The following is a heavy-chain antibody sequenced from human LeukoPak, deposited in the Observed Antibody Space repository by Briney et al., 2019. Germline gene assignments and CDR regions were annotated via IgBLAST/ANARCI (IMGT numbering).Heavy chain of an antibody. CDR3: ARGAKGIAAAGTDY. J-gene: IGHJ4*02. V-gene: IGHV1-8*01. D-gene: IGHD6-13*01. CDR1: GYTFTSYD. CDR2: MNPNSGNT. Sequence: GASVTVSCKASGYTFTSYDINWVRQAPGQGLEWMGWMNPNSGNTVYAQKFQGRVTMTRNTSISTAYMELSSLRSEDTAVYYCARGAKGIAAAGTDYWGQGTLVTVSS.